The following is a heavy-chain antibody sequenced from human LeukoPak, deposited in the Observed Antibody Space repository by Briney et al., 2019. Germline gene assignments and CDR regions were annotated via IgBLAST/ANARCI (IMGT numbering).Heavy chain of an antibody. J-gene: IGHJ4*02. D-gene: IGHD3-22*01. CDR2: IIPIFGTA. CDR1: GGTFSSYA. CDR3: ARVGGSGYYYRPPEKKHFDY. V-gene: IGHV1-69*05. Sequence: GASVKVSCKASGGTFSSYAISWVRQAPGQGLEWMGGIIPIFGTANYAQKFQGRVTMTRDTSISTAYMELSRLRSDDTAVYYCARVGGSGYYYRPPEKKHFDYWGQGTLVTVSS.